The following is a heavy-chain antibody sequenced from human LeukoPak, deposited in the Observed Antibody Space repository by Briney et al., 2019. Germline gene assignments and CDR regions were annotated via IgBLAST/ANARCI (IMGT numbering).Heavy chain of an antibody. CDR2: ISSNGGST. D-gene: IGHD3-16*01. V-gene: IGHV3-64*01. Sequence: PGGSLRLSCAASGFTFSSYAMHWVRQAPGKGLEYVSAISSNGGSTYYANSVKGRFTISRDNSKNTLYLQMGSLRAEDMAVYYCARQPGGGSGVWGKGTTVTISS. J-gene: IGHJ6*04. CDR3: ARQPGGGSGV. CDR1: GFTFSSYA.